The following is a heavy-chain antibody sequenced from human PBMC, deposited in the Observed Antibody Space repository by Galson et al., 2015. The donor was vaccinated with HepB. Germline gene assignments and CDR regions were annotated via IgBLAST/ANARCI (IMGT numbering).Heavy chain of an antibody. J-gene: IGHJ4*02. Sequence: SLRLSCAASGFSFSSHGMNWLRQAPGKGLEWVSSVSGNGQSTFYADSVKGRVTISRDNSKNTMLLQMKSLRVDDTAVYYCAKGALTSIAMGGFFESWGQGTVVTVSS. CDR1: GFSFSSHG. CDR3: AKGALTSIAMGGFFES. V-gene: IGHV3-23*01. CDR2: VSGNGQST. D-gene: IGHD3-3*02.